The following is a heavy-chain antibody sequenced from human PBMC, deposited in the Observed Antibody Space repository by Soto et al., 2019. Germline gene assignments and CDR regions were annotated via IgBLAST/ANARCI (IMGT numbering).Heavy chain of an antibody. Sequence: GGSLRLSCAASGFTFSSYAMSWVRQAPGKGLEWVSAISGSGGSTYYADSVKGRFTISADKSISTAYLQWSSLKASDTAMYYCARHRIDYGSGSYYPFDPWGQGTLVTVSS. V-gene: IGHV3-23*01. CDR2: ISGSGGST. J-gene: IGHJ5*02. D-gene: IGHD3-10*01. CDR1: GFTFSSYA. CDR3: ARHRIDYGSGSYYPFDP.